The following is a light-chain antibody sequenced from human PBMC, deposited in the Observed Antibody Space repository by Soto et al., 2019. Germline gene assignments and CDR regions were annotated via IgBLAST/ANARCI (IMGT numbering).Light chain of an antibody. CDR2: EGD. CDR1: SSDVGSYNL. CDR3: CSYSYGSTLV. J-gene: IGLJ2*01. Sequence: QSALTQPPSASGSPGQSITISCTPTSSDVGSYNLVSWHQQHPGKAPKLIIYEGDKRPSGVSNRFSGSKSGNTTSLTISGLQAEDEADYYCCSYSYGSTLVFGGGTKVTVL. V-gene: IGLV2-23*01.